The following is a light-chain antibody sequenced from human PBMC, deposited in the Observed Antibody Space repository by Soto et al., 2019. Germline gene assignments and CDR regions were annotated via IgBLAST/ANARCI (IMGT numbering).Light chain of an antibody. J-gene: IGKJ3*01. Sequence: DIRMTQSPSSLSASVGDRVTITCRASQDINNNLAWYQQKPGQVPKVLIYAASTLQSGVPSRFSGCGSVTDFTLTITSLQPEDVATYYCQNYNSASETFGPGTKVDIK. V-gene: IGKV1-27*01. CDR2: AAS. CDR3: QNYNSASET. CDR1: QDINNN.